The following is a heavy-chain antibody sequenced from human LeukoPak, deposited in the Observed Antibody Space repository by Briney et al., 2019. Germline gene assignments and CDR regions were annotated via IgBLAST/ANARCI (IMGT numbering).Heavy chain of an antibody. CDR1: GFTFSSYG. Sequence: GGSLRLSCAASGFTFSSYGMHWVRQAPGKGLEWVAVISYDGSNKYYADSVKGRFTISRDNSKNTLYLQMNSLRAEDTAVYYCAKDSIGYCSSTSCHGGYYWCQGTLVTVSS. D-gene: IGHD2-2*01. V-gene: IGHV3-30*18. J-gene: IGHJ4*02. CDR2: ISYDGSNK. CDR3: AKDSIGYCSSTSCHGGYY.